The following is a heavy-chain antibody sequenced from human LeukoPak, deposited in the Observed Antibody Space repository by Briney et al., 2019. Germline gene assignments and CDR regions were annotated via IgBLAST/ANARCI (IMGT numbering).Heavy chain of an antibody. V-gene: IGHV1-3*04. D-gene: IGHD3-22*01. J-gene: IGHJ4*02. Sequence: ASVKVSCKASGYTFTSYAMHWVRQAPGQRLEWVGWINTGNGNTKYSQEFQGRVTITRDTSASTAYMELSSLRSDDTAVYYCARSPIDYYDSSGTFDYWGQGTLVTVSS. CDR3: ARSPIDYYDSSGTFDY. CDR2: INTGNGNT. CDR1: GYTFTSYA.